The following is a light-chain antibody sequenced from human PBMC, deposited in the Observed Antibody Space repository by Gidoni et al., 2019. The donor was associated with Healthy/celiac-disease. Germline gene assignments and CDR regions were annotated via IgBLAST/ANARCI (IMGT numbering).Light chain of an antibody. J-gene: IGLJ2*01. CDR2: EVS. Sequence: QSALTQPASWSGSPGQSITISCTGTSSDVGGYIYVSWYQQHPGEAPKLMIYEVSNRPSGVSNRFSGSKSGNTASLTISGLQAEDEADYYCSSYTSSSIYVVFGGGTKLTVL. CDR1: SSDVGGYIY. V-gene: IGLV2-14*01. CDR3: SSYTSSSIYVV.